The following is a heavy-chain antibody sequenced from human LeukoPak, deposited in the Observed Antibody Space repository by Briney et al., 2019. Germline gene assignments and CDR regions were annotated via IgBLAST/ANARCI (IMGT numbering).Heavy chain of an antibody. CDR3: ASYCSSTSCYDRMVDY. V-gene: IGHV1-8*01. D-gene: IGHD2-2*01. J-gene: IGHJ4*02. CDR2: MNPNSGNT. Sequence: ASVKVSCKASGYTFTSYDINWVRQATGQGLEWMGWMNPNSGNTGYAQKFQGRVTMTRNTSISTAYMELSSLRSEDTAVYYCASYCSSTSCYDRMVDYWGQGTLVTVSS. CDR1: GYTFTSYD.